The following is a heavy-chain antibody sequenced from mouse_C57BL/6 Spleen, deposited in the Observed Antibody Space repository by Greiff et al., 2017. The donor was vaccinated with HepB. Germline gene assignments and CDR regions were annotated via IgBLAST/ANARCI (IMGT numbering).Heavy chain of an antibody. V-gene: IGHV5-6*01. J-gene: IGHJ2*01. CDR1: GFTFSSYG. CDR3: ARRLLSFDY. D-gene: IGHD1-1*02. Sequence: EVQRVESGGELVKPGGSLKLSCAASGFTFSSYGMSWVRQTPDKRLEWVATISSGGSYTYYPDSVKGRYTISRDNAKNTLYLQMSSLKSEDTAMYYCARRLLSFDYWGQGTTLTVSS. CDR2: ISSGGSYT.